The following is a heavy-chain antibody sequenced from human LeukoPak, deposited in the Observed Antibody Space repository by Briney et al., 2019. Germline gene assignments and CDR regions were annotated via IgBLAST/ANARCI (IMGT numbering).Heavy chain of an antibody. CDR2: IRSKAYGVTT. Sequence: GGSLRLSCTASGFTLGDYAVSWVRQAPGKGLEWVGFIRSKAYGVTTEDAASVKGRFIISRDDSKSIVYLEMNSLKTEDTAVYYCTNCAGSGYHCNRFEFWGRGTQVIVSS. D-gene: IGHD3-22*01. CDR1: GFTLGDYA. V-gene: IGHV3-49*04. CDR3: TNCAGSGYHCNRFEF. J-gene: IGHJ2*01.